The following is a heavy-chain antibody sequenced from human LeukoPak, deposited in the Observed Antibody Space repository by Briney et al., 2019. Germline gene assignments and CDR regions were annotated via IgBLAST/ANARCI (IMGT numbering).Heavy chain of an antibody. J-gene: IGHJ4*02. Sequence: AGGSLRLSCAASGFTFSSYWMHWVRQAPGKGLVWVSRIKSDGSITSYADSVKDRFTISRDNAKNTLYVQMNSLRAEDTAVYYCAKDAGPGRWLQSRGFDYWGQGTLVTVSS. CDR1: GFTFSSYW. D-gene: IGHD5-24*01. V-gene: IGHV3-74*01. CDR2: IKSDGSIT. CDR3: AKDAGPGRWLQSRGFDY.